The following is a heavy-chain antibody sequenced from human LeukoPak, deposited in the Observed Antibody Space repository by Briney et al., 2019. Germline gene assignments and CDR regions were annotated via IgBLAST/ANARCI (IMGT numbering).Heavy chain of an antibody. V-gene: IGHV1-69*04. CDR1: GGTFSSYA. CDR2: IIPILGIA. Sequence: SVKVSCKASGGTFSSYAISWVRQAPGQGLEWMGRIIPILGIANYAQKFQGRVTITADKSTSTAYMELSSLRSEDTAVYYCAREATSSSWPLWGQGTLVTVSS. D-gene: IGHD6-13*01. CDR3: AREATSSSWPL. J-gene: IGHJ4*02.